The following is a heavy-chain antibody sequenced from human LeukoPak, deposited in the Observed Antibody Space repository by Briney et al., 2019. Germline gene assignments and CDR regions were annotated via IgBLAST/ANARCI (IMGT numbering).Heavy chain of an antibody. CDR1: GYSFTSYW. J-gene: IGHJ5*02. D-gene: IGHD3-22*01. V-gene: IGHV5-51*01. CDR3: ARHIGDYDSSGYNWFDP. CDR2: IYPGDSDT. Sequence: GESLKISCKGSGYSFTSYWIGWVRQMPGKGLEWMGIIYPGDSDTRYSPSFQGQVTISADKSISTAYLQWSSLKASDTAMYYRARHIGDYDSSGYNWFDPWGQGTLVTVSS.